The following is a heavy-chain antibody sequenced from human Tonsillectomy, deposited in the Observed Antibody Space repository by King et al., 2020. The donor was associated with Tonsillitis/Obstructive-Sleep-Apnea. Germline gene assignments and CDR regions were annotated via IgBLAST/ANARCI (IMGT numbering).Heavy chain of an antibody. CDR2: IDPSDSYT. Sequence: VQLVESGAEVKKPGESLRISCKGSGYSFTSYWIIWVRQMPGKGLEWMGRIDPSDSYTDYSPSFQGHVTISADKSISTAYLQWSSLKASDTAMYYCVSAGGYYSAMDVWGHGTTVTVSS. V-gene: IGHV5-10-1*03. D-gene: IGHD3-10*01. J-gene: IGHJ6*02. CDR3: VSAGGYYSAMDV. CDR1: GYSFTSYW.